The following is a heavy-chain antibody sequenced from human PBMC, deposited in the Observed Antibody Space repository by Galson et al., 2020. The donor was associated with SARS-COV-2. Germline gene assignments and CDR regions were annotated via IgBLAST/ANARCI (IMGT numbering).Heavy chain of an antibody. CDR3: ARDLKDYVDPGDSFDF. CDR1: GGSISSYY. V-gene: IGHV4-59*01. J-gene: IGHJ3*01. Sequence: ASETLSLTCTVSGGSISSYYWSWIRQPPGKGLEWIGYIYYSGSTNYNPSLKCRVTISIDRSKNQFSLRLSSVTAADTAMYYCARDLKDYVDPGDSFDFWGQGTMVTVSS. D-gene: IGHD4-17*01. CDR2: IYYSGST.